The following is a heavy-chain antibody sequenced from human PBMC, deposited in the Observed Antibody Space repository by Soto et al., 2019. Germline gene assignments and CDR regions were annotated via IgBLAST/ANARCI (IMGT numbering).Heavy chain of an antibody. J-gene: IGHJ5*02. D-gene: IGHD1-1*01. V-gene: IGHV5-51*01. CDR1: GYSFSNYW. Sequence: GESLKISCKGSGYSFSNYWIGWVRQKPGKGLEWMGIIYPGDSDTRYSPSFQGQVTISADKSISTAYLQWSSLKASDTAMYYCARRQYNWFNWFDPWGQGTLVTVSS. CDR2: IYPGDSDT. CDR3: ARRQYNWFNWFDP.